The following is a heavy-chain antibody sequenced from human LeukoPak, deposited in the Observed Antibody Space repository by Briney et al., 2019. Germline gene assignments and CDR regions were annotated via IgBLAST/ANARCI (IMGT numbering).Heavy chain of an antibody. V-gene: IGHV3-9*01. D-gene: IGHD2-21*01. J-gene: IGHJ4*02. CDR2: ISWNSGSK. CDR1: GFTFDDYA. Sequence: GRSLRLSCAASGFTFDDYAMHWVRQAPGKGLEWVSGISWNSGSKTYADSVKGRFTISRDNAKNSLYLQMNSLRAEDTALYYCARDISYSAAQVYDYWGQGTLVTVSS. CDR3: ARDISYSAAQVYDY.